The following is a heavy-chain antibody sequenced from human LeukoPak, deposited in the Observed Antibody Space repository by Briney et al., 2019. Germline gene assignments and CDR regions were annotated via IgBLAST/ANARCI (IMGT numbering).Heavy chain of an antibody. J-gene: IGHJ1*01. Sequence: GGSLRLSCTASGFTFNNYAMSWVRQAPGKGLEWVSASSASGDSPYCADSVKGRFTISRDNSKNTLDLQMNSLRVEDTAVYYCAKGVYGSGSYREYFEQWGQGTLVTVSS. CDR2: SSASGDSP. V-gene: IGHV3-23*01. D-gene: IGHD3-10*01. CDR3: AKGVYGSGSYREYFEQ. CDR1: GFTFNNYA.